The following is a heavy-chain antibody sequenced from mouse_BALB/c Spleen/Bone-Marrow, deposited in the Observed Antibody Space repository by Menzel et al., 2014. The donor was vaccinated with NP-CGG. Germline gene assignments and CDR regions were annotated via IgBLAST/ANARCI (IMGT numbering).Heavy chain of an antibody. CDR3: ARYYGSTYGYYFDY. CDR1: GDSIASGY. Sequence: EVKLMDSGPSLVKPSQTLSLPCSVTGDSIASGYWNWIRKFPGNKLEYMGYISYSGSTYYNPSLKSRISITRDTSKNQYYLQLNSVTTEDTATYYCARYYGSTYGYYFDYWGQGTTLTVSS. V-gene: IGHV3-8*02. D-gene: IGHD1-1*01. CDR2: ISYSGST. J-gene: IGHJ2*01.